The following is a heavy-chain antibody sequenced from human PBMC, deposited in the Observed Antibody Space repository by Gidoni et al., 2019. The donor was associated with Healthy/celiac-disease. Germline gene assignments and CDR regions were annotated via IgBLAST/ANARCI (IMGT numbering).Heavy chain of an antibody. J-gene: IGHJ5*02. Sequence: STYYNPSLKSRVTISVDTSKNQFSLKLSSVTAADTAVYYCARSIFGVALLNWFDPWGQGTLVTVSS. V-gene: IGHV4-31*02. CDR2: ST. CDR3: ARSIFGVALLNWFDP. D-gene: IGHD3-3*01.